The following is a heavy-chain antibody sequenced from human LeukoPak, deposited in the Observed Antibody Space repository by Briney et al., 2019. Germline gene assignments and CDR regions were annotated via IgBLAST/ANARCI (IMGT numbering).Heavy chain of an antibody. Sequence: GSLRLSCAASGFTFSAHGMHWVCQAPGKGLEWVAYIRYDGNNQQYADSVKGRFTISRDNSKNMLYLQMNSLRVEDTAVYYCAIDFWSGYSDYWGEGTLVTVSS. CDR1: GFTFSAHG. J-gene: IGHJ4*02. D-gene: IGHD3-3*01. V-gene: IGHV3-30*02. CDR2: IRYDGNNQ. CDR3: AIDFWSGYSDY.